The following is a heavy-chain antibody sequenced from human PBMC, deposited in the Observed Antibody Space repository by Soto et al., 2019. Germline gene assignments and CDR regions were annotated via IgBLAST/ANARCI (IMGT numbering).Heavy chain of an antibody. CDR2: IKQDGSEK. J-gene: IGHJ6*03. D-gene: IGHD2-2*01. Sequence: GGSLRLSCAASGFTFSSYWMSWVRQAPGKGLEWVANIKQDGSEKYYVDSVKGRFTISRDNAKNSLYLQMNSLRAEDTAVYYCARDVVPAAMFYYYYMDVWGKGTTVTVSS. CDR1: GFTFSSYW. V-gene: IGHV3-7*01. CDR3: ARDVVPAAMFYYYYMDV.